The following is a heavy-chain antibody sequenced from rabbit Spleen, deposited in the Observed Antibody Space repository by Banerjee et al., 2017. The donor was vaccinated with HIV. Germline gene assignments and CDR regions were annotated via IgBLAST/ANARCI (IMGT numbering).Heavy chain of an antibody. D-gene: IGHD7-1*01. Sequence: EQLEESGGGLVKPEGSLTLTCKASGVSLNDKDVMCWVRQAPGKGLEWIACINAITGKAVYANWAKGRSTFSKSSSTTVTLQMTSLTVADTATYFCARDTGTSFSSYGMDLWGPGTLVTVS. J-gene: IGHJ6*01. CDR1: GVSLNDKDV. CDR2: INAITGKA. CDR3: ARDTGTSFSSYGMDL. V-gene: IGHV1S45*01.